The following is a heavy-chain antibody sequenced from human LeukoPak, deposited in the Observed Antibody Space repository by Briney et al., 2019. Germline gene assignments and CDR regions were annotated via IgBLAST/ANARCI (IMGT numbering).Heavy chain of an antibody. Sequence: GGSLRLSCAASGFTFSSYAMSWVRQAPGKGLEWVSAISGSGGSTYYADSVKGRLTISRDNSKNTLYLQMNSLRAEDTAVYYCAKRIVVEGGYYHNWGQGTLVTVSS. CDR1: GFTFSSYA. J-gene: IGHJ4*02. CDR3: AKRIVVEGGYYHN. CDR2: ISGSGGST. D-gene: IGHD3-22*01. V-gene: IGHV3-23*01.